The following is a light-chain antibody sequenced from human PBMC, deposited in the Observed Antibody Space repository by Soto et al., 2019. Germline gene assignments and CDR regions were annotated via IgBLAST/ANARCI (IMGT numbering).Light chain of an antibody. J-gene: IGKJ1*01. Sequence: MVLTQSPATFSSSARKGATHYYSASQNISNYLIWYQQKPGQAPRLLIYDVSNRATGIPARFSGSGSGTDFTLTISSLEPEDFAVYYCQQRSNWPRTFGQGTKVDI. CDR1: QNISNY. CDR3: QQRSNWPRT. V-gene: IGKV3-11*01. CDR2: DVS.